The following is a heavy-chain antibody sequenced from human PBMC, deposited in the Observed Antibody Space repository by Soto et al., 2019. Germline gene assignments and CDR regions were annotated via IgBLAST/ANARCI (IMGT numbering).Heavy chain of an antibody. CDR1: GFTFSSYA. CDR3: AKEPDNSGYYRGVLDY. Sequence: GGSLRLSCAASGFTFSSYAMSWVRQAPGKGLEWVSAISGSGGSTYYADSVKGRFTISRDNSKNTLYLQMNSLRAEDTAVYYCAKEPDNSGYYRGVLDYWGQGTLVTVSS. V-gene: IGHV3-23*01. D-gene: IGHD3-22*01. CDR2: ISGSGGST. J-gene: IGHJ4*02.